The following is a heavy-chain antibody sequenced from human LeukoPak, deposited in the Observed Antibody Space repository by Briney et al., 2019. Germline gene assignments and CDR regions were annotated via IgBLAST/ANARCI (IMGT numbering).Heavy chain of an antibody. D-gene: IGHD3-10*02. CDR1: GFTFSRFG. J-gene: IGHJ4*02. Sequence: GGSLRLSCAASGFTFSRFGMNWVRQAPGKGLEWVSYISSGSSNNIYYADSVKGRFTISRGNAKNSLYLQMNSLRAEDTAVYYCVRDLRSADYWGQGTLVIVSS. CDR2: ISSGSSNNI. V-gene: IGHV3-48*01. CDR3: VRDLRSADY.